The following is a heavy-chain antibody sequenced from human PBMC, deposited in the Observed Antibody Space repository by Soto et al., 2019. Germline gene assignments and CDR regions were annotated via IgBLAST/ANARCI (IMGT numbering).Heavy chain of an antibody. V-gene: IGHV1-18*01. CDR2: ISAYNGNT. D-gene: IGHD3-9*01. CDR3: ARAAPHFDWLSHLDY. Sequence: QVQLVQSGAEVKKPGASVKVSCKASGYTFTSYGISWVRQAPGQGLEWMGWISAYNGNTNYAQKLQGRVTMTTDTSTSTAYMELRSLRSDDTAVYYSARAAPHFDWLSHLDYWGQGTLVTVSS. CDR1: GYTFTSYG. J-gene: IGHJ4*02.